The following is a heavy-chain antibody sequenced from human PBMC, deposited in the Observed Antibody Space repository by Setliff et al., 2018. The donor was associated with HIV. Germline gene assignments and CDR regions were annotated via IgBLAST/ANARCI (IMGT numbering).Heavy chain of an antibody. V-gene: IGHV3-7*01. CDR1: GFTFSNYW. J-gene: IGHJ6*02. Sequence: PGGSLRLSCAASGFTFSNYWMSWVRQAPGRGLEWVANINEDGSEKYYVDSVKGRFIISRDNSKNTLYLQMNSLRPEDTAVYYCAKGVVPADSYYYGMDVWGQGTTVTVSS. CDR3: AKGVVPADSYYYGMDV. D-gene: IGHD2-2*01. CDR2: INEDGSEK.